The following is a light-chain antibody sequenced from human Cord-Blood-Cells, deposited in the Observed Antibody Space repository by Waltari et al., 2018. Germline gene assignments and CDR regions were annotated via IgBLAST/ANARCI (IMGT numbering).Light chain of an antibody. V-gene: IGKV3-20*01. CDR2: GAS. CDR3: QQYGSSPEWT. J-gene: IGKJ1*01. Sequence: EIVLTQSPGTLSLSPGESATLSCRASQSVSSSYLAGYQQKPGQAPRLLIYGASSRATGIPDRFSGSGSGTDFTLTISRLEPEDFAVYYCQQYGSSPEWTFGQGTKVEIK. CDR1: QSVSSSY.